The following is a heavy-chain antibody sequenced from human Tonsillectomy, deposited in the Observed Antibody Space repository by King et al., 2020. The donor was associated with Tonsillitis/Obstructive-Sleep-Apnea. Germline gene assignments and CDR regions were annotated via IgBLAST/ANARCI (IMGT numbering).Heavy chain of an antibody. D-gene: IGHD4-17*01. V-gene: IGHV5-51*01. CDR3: ARGSGDPPGYYYYMDV. Sequence: QLLQSGAEVKKPGESLKIPGKGSGYSFTNYWIGWVRQMPGKGRSLLGVSYPGDLCTRDSPFFQGQVTLAAHKSISTAYRRWSSLKASDTAMYYCARGSGDPPGYYYYMDVWGKGTTVTVSS. J-gene: IGHJ6*03. CDR2: SYPGDLCT. CDR1: GYSFTNYW.